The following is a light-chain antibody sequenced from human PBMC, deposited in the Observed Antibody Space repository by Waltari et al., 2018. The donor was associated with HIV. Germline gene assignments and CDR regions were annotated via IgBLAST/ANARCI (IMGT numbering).Light chain of an antibody. CDR3: QVWDSSTASV. Sequence: SYGLTQPLSVSVALGQTATITCGGNNIGSKNVNWYQQKPGQAPLLIIYRDSNRPSGIPERFSGSNSGNTAALTISTAQAGDEADYYCQVWDSSTASVFGTGTTVTVL. J-gene: IGLJ1*01. CDR2: RDS. V-gene: IGLV3-9*01. CDR1: NIGSKN.